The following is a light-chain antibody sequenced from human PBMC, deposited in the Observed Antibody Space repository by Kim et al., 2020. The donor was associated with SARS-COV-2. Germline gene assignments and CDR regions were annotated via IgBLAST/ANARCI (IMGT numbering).Light chain of an antibody. J-gene: IGLJ1*01. CDR1: SSNIGAGYD. Sequence: RVTITCTGGSSNIGAGYDVHWYQQLPGTAPKLLIYGNTNRPSGVPDRFSGSKSGTSASLAITGLQAEDEADYCCQSYDNSLSGYVFGTGTKVTVL. CDR2: GNT. CDR3: QSYDNSLSGYV. V-gene: IGLV1-40*01.